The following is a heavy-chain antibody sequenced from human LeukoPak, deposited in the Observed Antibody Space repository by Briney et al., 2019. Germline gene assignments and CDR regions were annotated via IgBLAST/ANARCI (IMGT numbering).Heavy chain of an antibody. V-gene: IGHV1-69*02. CDR1: GGTFSSYT. CDR2: IIPILGIA. J-gene: IGHJ6*02. Sequence: ATVKVSCKASGGTFSSYTISWVRQAPGQGLEWMGRIIPILGIANYAQKFQGRVTITADKSTSTAYMELSSLRSEDTAVFYCARGHQPPYYGMDVWGQGTTVTVSS. CDR3: ARGHQPPYYGMDV.